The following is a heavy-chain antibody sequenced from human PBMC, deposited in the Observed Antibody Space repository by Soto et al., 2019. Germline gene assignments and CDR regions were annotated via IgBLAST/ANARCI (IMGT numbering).Heavy chain of an antibody. CDR1: GFTFSSYA. D-gene: IGHD3-16*01. CDR2: IWYDGNNK. CDR3: AGRAEGGLDWIDP. J-gene: IGHJ5*02. Sequence: GGSLRLSCAASGFTFSSYAMHWVRQAPGKGLEWVAAIWYDGNNKYYADSVKGRFTISRDNSKNMVYLQMNSLRVEDTAVYYWAGRAEGGLDWIDPWGPGTLVTVSS. V-gene: IGHV3-33*01.